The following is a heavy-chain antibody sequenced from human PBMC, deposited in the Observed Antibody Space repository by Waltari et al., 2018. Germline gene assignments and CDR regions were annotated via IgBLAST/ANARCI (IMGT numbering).Heavy chain of an antibody. V-gene: IGHV1-18*01. CDR2: ISAYNVNT. CDR3: ARGGDCGGDCYSDYYYGMDV. D-gene: IGHD2-21*02. CDR1: GYTFTSYG. J-gene: IGHJ6*02. Sequence: QVQLVQSGAEVKKPGASVKVSCKASGYTFTSYGISWVRQAPGQGLEWRGWISAYNVNTNYAQKPQGRVTMTTDTATSTAYMELRSLRSDDTAVYYCARGGDCGGDCYSDYYYGMDVWGQGTTVTVSS.